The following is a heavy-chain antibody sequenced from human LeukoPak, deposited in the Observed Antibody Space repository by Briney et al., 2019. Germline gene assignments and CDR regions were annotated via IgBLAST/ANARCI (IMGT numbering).Heavy chain of an antibody. CDR3: ARDEGYCSSTSCYKVFDY. J-gene: IGHJ4*02. CDR1: GGSISSYY. V-gene: IGHV4-4*07. CDR2: IYTSGST. Sequence: SETLSLTCTVSGGSISSYYWSWIRQPAGKGLEWIRRIYTSGSTNYNPSLKSRVTMSVDTSKNQFSLKLSSVTAADTAVYYCARDEGYCSSTSCYKVFDYWGQGTLVTVSS. D-gene: IGHD2-2*01.